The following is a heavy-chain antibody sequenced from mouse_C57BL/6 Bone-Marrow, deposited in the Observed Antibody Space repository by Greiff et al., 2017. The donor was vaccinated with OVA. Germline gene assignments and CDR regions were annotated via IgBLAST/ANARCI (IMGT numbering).Heavy chain of an antibody. D-gene: IGHD1-1*01. V-gene: IGHV1-54*01. Sequence: VKLMESGAELVRPGTSVKVSCKASGYAFTNYLIEWVKQRPGQGLEWIGVINPGSGGTNYNEKFKGKATLTADKSSSTAYMQLSSLTSEDSAVYCCARDGGAYWGQGTLVTVSA. J-gene: IGHJ3*01. CDR3: ARDGGAY. CDR1: GYAFTNYL. CDR2: INPGSGGT.